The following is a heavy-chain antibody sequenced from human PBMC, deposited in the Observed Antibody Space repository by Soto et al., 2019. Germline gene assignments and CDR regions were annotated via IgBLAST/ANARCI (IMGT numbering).Heavy chain of an antibody. J-gene: IGHJ4*02. CDR2: ISYDGSNK. CDR3: AKDALSYTAMVRFLYYFDY. Sequence: GGSLRLSCAASGFTFSSYGMHWVRQAPGKGLEWVAVISYDGSNKYYADSVKGRFTISRDNSKNKLLLQINSLRAEDTAVYYCAKDALSYTAMVRFLYYFDYWGQGTLVTVSS. D-gene: IGHD5-18*01. CDR1: GFTFSSYG. V-gene: IGHV3-30*18.